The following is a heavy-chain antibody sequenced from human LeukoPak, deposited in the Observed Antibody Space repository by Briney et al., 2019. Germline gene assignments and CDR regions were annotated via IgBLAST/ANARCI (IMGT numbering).Heavy chain of an antibody. CDR1: GGSISSYY. CDR2: IYYSGST. CDR3: ASGYCGGACQLGGVDM. Sequence: SETLSLTCTVSGGSISSYYWSWIRQPPGKGLEWIGYIYYSGSTNYNPSLKSRVTISVDTSKNQFSLKLSSVTATDTAVYYCASGYCGGACQLGGVDMWGQGTMITVSS. V-gene: IGHV4-59*01. J-gene: IGHJ3*02. D-gene: IGHD2-21*02.